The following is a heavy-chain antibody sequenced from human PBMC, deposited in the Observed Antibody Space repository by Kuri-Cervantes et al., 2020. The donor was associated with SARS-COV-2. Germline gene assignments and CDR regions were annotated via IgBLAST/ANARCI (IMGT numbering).Heavy chain of an antibody. J-gene: IGHJ4*02. Sequence: SCAASGFTFSSYAMHWVRQAPGKGLEWVAVISYDGSNKYYADSVKGRFTISRDNSRNTLYLQMNSLRAEDTAVYYCATDTAMVDYWGQGTLVTVSS. CDR1: GFTFSSYA. V-gene: IGHV3-30-3*01. CDR3: ATDTAMVDY. D-gene: IGHD5-18*01. CDR2: ISYDGSNK.